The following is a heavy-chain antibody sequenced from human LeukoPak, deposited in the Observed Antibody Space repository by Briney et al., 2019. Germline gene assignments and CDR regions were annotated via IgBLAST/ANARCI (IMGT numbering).Heavy chain of an antibody. J-gene: IGHJ4*02. D-gene: IGHD6-19*01. Sequence: ESGPTLVKPTQTLTLTCTFSGFSLSTRGVGVGWIRQPPGKALEWLALIYWNDGKRYIPSLKSRLTITKDTSKNQVVLTLTNMDPVDTATYYCAHPLEEQWLVAFDYWGQGTLVTVSS. CDR1: GFSLSTRGVG. CDR3: AHPLEEQWLVAFDY. CDR2: IYWNDGK. V-gene: IGHV2-5*01.